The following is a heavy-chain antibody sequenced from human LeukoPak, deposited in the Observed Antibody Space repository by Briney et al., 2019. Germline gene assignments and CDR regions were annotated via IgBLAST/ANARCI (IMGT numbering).Heavy chain of an antibody. V-gene: IGHV4-39*07. CDR3: AREIPARGIAAPAGAFDI. CDR1: DDSISNSDYY. Sequence: ASETLSLTCTVADDSISNSDYYWGWIRQPPGKGLEWIGSISYAGSTYYDPSLKSRVTISVDSSNNQFSLKLSSVTAADTAVYYCAREIPARGIAAPAGAFDIWGQGTMVTVSS. D-gene: IGHD6-13*01. J-gene: IGHJ3*02. CDR2: ISYAGST.